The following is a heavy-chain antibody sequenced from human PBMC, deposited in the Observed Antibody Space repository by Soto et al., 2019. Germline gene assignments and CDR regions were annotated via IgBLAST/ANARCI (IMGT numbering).Heavy chain of an antibody. D-gene: IGHD2-2*01. J-gene: IGHJ4*02. CDR3: ARHISVPSTRGFDY. Sequence: QVQLQESGPGLVKPSGTLSLTCAVSGGSISTNWWSWVRQPPGKGLEWIGEIYHSGTTNYNPSLRSRVARSIDKSKHQLSLELTSVTAADTAVYYCARHISVPSTRGFDYWGQGTLVTVSS. CDR2: IYHSGTT. V-gene: IGHV4-4*02. CDR1: GGSISTNW.